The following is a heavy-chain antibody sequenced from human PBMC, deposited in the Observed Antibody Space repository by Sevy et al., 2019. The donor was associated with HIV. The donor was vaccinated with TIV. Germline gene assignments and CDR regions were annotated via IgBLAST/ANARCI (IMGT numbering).Heavy chain of an antibody. CDR3: ARSLRYFGFIDL. V-gene: IGHV4-59*01. D-gene: IGHD3-9*01. CDR2: TYYTGTT. Sequence: SETLSLTCTLSGGSMSDDYSTWIRQPPGKGLEWIGNTYYTGTTNYSPSLKSRVTISIDMSKNQFSLKLSSVTAADTAVYYCARSLRYFGFIDLCGQGTMVTVSS. J-gene: IGHJ3*01. CDR1: GGSMSDDY.